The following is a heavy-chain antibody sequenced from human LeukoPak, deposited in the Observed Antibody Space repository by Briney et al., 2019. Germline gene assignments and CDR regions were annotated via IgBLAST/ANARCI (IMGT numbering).Heavy chain of an antibody. CDR3: ARVTTIYYMDV. V-gene: IGHV3-30*04. D-gene: IGHD5-12*01. J-gene: IGHJ6*03. CDR2: ISYDGSNK. CDR1: GFTFSSYA. Sequence: AGGSLRLSGAASGFTFSSYAMHWVRQAPGKGLKGVAVISYDGSNKYYADSVKGRFTISRDNSKNTLYLQMNSLGAEDTAVYYCARVTTIYYMDVWGKGTTVTVSS.